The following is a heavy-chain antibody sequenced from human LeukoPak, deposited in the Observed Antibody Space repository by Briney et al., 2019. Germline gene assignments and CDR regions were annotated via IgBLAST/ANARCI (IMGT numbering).Heavy chain of an antibody. J-gene: IGHJ4*02. D-gene: IGHD3-22*01. CDR3: ARASTRYYYDSSDFDY. CDR1: GFTFDDYA. CDR2: ISWNSGSI. V-gene: IGHV3-9*01. Sequence: PGGSLRLSCAASGFTFDDYAMHWVRQAPGKGLEWVSGISWNSGSIGYADSVKGRFTISRDNAKNSLYLQMNSLRAEDTAVYYCARASTRYYYDSSDFDYWGQGTLVTVSS.